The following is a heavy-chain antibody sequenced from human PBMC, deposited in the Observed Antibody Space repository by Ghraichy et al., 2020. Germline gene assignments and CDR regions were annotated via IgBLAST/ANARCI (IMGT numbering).Heavy chain of an antibody. Sequence: GGSLRLSCAASGFTFISYAMNWVRQAPGKGLEWVSRISGSGGTTYYADSVKGRFTISRDNSKNTLHLQMNSLRAEDTAVYYCAKAWGYCSAGICPEYNWFDPWGQGTLVTVSS. CDR2: ISGSGGTT. D-gene: IGHD2-15*01. CDR1: GFTFISYA. CDR3: AKAWGYCSAGICPEYNWFDP. J-gene: IGHJ5*02. V-gene: IGHV3-23*01.